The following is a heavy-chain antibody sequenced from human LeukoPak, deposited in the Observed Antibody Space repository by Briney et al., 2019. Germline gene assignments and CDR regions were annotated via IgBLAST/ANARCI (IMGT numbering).Heavy chain of an antibody. J-gene: IGHJ4*02. V-gene: IGHV5-51*01. D-gene: IGHD6-19*01. CDR1: GYSFTSYW. Sequence: GESLKISCKGSGYSFTSYWIGWVRQMPGKGLEWMGIIYPGDSDTRYSPSFPGQVTISADKSISTAYLQWSSLKASDTAMYYCARRSGSGWYSYYFDYWGQGTLVTASS. CDR3: ARRSGSGWYSYYFDY. CDR2: IYPGDSDT.